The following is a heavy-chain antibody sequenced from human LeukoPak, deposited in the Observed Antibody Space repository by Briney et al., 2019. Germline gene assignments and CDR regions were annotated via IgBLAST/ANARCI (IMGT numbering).Heavy chain of an antibody. Sequence: PGGSLRLSCAASGFTFSLYAMSWVRQAPGKGLEWVSAISGSGGYTDYADSVKGRFTISRDNSKNTLYVQMNSLRAEDTAVYYCAKDLEMNTVGYLDYWGQGALVTVSS. V-gene: IGHV3-23*01. CDR2: ISGSGGYT. J-gene: IGHJ4*02. CDR3: AKDLEMNTVGYLDY. CDR1: GFTFSLYA. D-gene: IGHD4-11*01.